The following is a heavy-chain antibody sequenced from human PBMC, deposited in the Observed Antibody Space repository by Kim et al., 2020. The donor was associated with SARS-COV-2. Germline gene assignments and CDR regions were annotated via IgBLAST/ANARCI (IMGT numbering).Heavy chain of an antibody. V-gene: IGHV4-34*01. CDR3: ARGFFSVDTATSRTWFDP. Sequence: SETLSLTCAVYGGSFSGYYWSWIRQPPGKGLEWIGEINHSGSTNYNPSLKSRVTISVDTSKNQFSLKLSSVTAADTAVYYCARGFFSVDTATSRTWFDPWGQGTLVTVSS. CDR2: INHSGST. D-gene: IGHD5-18*01. CDR1: GGSFSGYY. J-gene: IGHJ5*02.